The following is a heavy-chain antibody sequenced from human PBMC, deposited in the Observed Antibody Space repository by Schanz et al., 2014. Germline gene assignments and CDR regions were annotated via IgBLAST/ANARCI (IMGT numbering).Heavy chain of an antibody. Sequence: EVQLVESGGGLLQPGGSLRLSCAASGFTFSDHFMDWVRQAPGKGLEWVSYISFSGNTIYYADSVKGRFTISRDNAKNSVFLQMNRLRAEDTAVYYCARDPNTSAWLPYFDAWGQGTLVTVSA. V-gene: IGHV3-48*01. D-gene: IGHD6-19*01. CDR2: ISFSGNTI. CDR1: GFTFSDHF. J-gene: IGHJ4*02. CDR3: ARDPNTSAWLPYFDA.